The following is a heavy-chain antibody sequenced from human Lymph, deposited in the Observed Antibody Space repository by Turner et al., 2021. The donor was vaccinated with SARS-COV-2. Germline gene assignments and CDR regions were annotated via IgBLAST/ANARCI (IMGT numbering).Heavy chain of an antibody. Sequence: QVHLVQSGAEVRKPGASVKVSCRASGYTFSSNYMLLVRQAPGQWLVWMGIINPGGGSKSYGQKFQGRVTMTGDTSTRKDYMELSSLKTEDTAVYYCARDFHFIPSSNRCAYWGQGTLVTVSS. V-gene: IGHV1-46*01. D-gene: IGHD2-2*01. CDR3: ARDFHFIPSSNRCAY. CDR2: INPGGGSK. CDR1: GYTFSSNY. J-gene: IGHJ4*02.